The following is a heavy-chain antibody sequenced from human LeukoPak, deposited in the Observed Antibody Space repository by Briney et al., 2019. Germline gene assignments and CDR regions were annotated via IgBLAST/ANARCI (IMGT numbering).Heavy chain of an antibody. CDR2: IWFDGSNK. J-gene: IGHJ4*02. Sequence: GGSVTLSCAASGFTFSSYGMHWARQAPGRGLEWVAVIWFDGSNKYYPDSVNGRFTISRDNSKNTLYLQINSLRAEDTAVYYCARSNCHYFALWRQRTLVTVSS. CDR3: ARSNCHYFAL. V-gene: IGHV3-33*01. CDR1: GFTFSSYG. D-gene: IGHD4-11*01.